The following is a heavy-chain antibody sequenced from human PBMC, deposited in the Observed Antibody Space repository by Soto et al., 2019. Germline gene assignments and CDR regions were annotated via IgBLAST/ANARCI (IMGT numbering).Heavy chain of an antibody. J-gene: IGHJ3*02. D-gene: IGHD5-18*01. CDR1: GFTFSGYG. CDR2: IWYDGSNK. CDR3: ARDRDGRELWLFAFDI. V-gene: IGHV3-33*01. Sequence: GGSLRLSCAASGFTFSGYGMHWVRQAPGKGLEWVAVIWYDGSNKYYADSVKGRFTISRDNSKNTLYLQMNSLRAEDTAVYYCARDRDGRELWLFAFDIWGQGTMVTVSS.